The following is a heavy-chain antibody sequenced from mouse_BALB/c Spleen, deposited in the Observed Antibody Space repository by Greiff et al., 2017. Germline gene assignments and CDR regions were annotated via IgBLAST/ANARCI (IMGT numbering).Heavy chain of an antibody. D-gene: IGHD2-1*01. J-gene: IGHJ3*01. Sequence: EVKLVESGAELVKPGASVKLSCTASGFNIKDTYMHWVKQRPEQGLEWIGRIDPANGNTKYDPKFQGKATITADTSSNTAYLQLSSLTSEDTAVYYCAREMIYYGNPAWFAYWGQGTLVTVSA. CDR1: GFNIKDTY. CDR3: AREMIYYGNPAWFAY. V-gene: IGHV14-3*02. CDR2: IDPANGNT.